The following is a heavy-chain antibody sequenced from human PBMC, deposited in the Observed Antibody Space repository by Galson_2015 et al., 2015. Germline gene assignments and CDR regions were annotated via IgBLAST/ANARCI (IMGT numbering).Heavy chain of an antibody. D-gene: IGHD3-16*01. J-gene: IGHJ2*01. Sequence: SLRLSCAASGFTFAAYAMYWVRQAPGEGLEWVSGISGSASNTYYADSVKGRFAISRDNSRNTLYLQMNSLRAEDTALYFCAKAYTSETYYDPCDWYFDLWGRGTLVTVSS. CDR2: ISGSASNT. V-gene: IGHV3-23*01. CDR3: AKAYTSETYYDPCDWYFDL. CDR1: GFTFAAYA.